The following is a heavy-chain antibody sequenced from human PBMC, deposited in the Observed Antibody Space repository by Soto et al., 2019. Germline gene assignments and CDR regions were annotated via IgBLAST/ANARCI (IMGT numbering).Heavy chain of an antibody. D-gene: IGHD1-20*01. CDR2: IKPDGSEQ. Sequence: PGGSLRLSCAASEFTFDKYYMTWVRQAPGKGPEWVANIKPDGSEQYYVDSVKGRFTISRDNANNSLYLQMNSLRAVDTAVYFCARGNWNYYYGFDVWGQGTTVTVSS. CDR1: EFTFDKYY. CDR3: ARGNWNYYYGFDV. J-gene: IGHJ6*02. V-gene: IGHV3-7*01.